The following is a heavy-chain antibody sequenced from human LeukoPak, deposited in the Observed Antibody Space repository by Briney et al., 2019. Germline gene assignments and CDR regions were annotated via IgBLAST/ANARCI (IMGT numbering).Heavy chain of an antibody. J-gene: IGHJ6*02. CDR1: GFTFDDYT. V-gene: IGHV3-43*01. Sequence: PGGSLRLSCAASGFTFDDYTMHWVRQAPGKGLEWVSLISWDGGSTYYADSVKGRFTISRDNSKNSLYLQMNSLRTEDTALYYCAKDILPQQYYYDSSGYHYYGMDVWGQGTTVTVSS. CDR3: AKDILPQQYYYDSSGYHYYGMDV. D-gene: IGHD3-22*01. CDR2: ISWDGGST.